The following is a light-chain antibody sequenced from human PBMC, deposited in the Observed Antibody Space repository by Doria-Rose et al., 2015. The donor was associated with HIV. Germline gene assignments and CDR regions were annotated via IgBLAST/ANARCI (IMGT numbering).Light chain of an antibody. V-gene: IGKV3-20*01. CDR3: HQYGTSWT. J-gene: IGKJ1*01. CDR2: DGS. CDR1: QSFSSTY. Sequence: TQSPGTLSLSPGERATLSCRASQSFSSTYLAWYQQKPGQAPSLLIYDGSTRATGIPDRSSASGSGTDFTLTINRREPEDFALYYCHQYGTSWTFGQGTKVEI.